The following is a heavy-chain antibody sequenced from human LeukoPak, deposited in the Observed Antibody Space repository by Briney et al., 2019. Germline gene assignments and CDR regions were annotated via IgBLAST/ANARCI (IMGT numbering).Heavy chain of an antibody. CDR3: ARDQGDFGVGPPDY. V-gene: IGHV3-33*01. J-gene: IGHJ4*02. D-gene: IGHD3-3*01. Sequence: GGSLRLSCAASGFTLSSYGFHWVRQAPGKGLEGVAVIWSDGSYNYYADSVKGRLTISRDDSKKTLYPQMDSLRTEDTAVYYCARDQGDFGVGPPDYWGQGTLVTVSS. CDR2: IWSDGSYN. CDR1: GFTLSSYG.